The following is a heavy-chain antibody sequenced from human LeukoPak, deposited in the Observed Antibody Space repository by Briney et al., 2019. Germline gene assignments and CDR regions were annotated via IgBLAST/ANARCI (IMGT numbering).Heavy chain of an antibody. CDR3: ARVRITIFFRKVRSFDP. CDR2: ISWNSGSI. D-gene: IGHD3-9*01. V-gene: IGHV3-9*01. CDR1: GFTFDDYA. J-gene: IGHJ5*02. Sequence: GRSLRLSCAASGFTFDDYAMHWVRQAPGKGLEWVSGISWNSGSIGYADSVKGRFTISRDNAKNSLYLQMNSLRAEDTAVYYCARVRITIFFRKVRSFDPWGQGTLVTVSS.